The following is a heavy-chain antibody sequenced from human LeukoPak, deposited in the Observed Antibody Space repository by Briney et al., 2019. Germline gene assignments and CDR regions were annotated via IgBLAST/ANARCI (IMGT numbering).Heavy chain of an antibody. D-gene: IGHD3-22*01. CDR1: GFTFSDFT. Sequence: GGSLSLSCAASGFTFSDFTMTWVRQAPGKGLEWVSSISSGTGSYIYHADSVKGRFTISRDNARNSVFLQMNSLRDEDTAVYYCARVVVAAGSSGYFDFWGQGTLVTVSS. CDR3: ARVVVAAGSSGYFDF. V-gene: IGHV3-21*01. CDR2: ISSGTGSYI. J-gene: IGHJ4*02.